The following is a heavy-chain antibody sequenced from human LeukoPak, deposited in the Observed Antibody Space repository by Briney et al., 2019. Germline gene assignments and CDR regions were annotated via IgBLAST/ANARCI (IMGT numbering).Heavy chain of an antibody. Sequence: PGGSLRLSCAASGFTFSDYYMSWIREAPGKGLEWVSYISGSGSTIYYADSVKGRFTISRDNAKNSLYLQMNSLRAEDTAVYYCARENVVVAGTEYYYGMDVWGQGTTVTVSS. D-gene: IGHD2-15*01. CDR2: ISGSGSTI. J-gene: IGHJ6*02. CDR3: ARENVVVAGTEYYYGMDV. CDR1: GFTFSDYY. V-gene: IGHV3-11*01.